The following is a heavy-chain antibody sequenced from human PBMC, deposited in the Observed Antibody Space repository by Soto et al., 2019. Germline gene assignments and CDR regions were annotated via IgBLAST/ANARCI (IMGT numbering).Heavy chain of an antibody. CDR3: ARQGLGAYILDYYYGMDV. V-gene: IGHV4-31*03. J-gene: IGHJ6*02. CDR2: IYYSGST. D-gene: IGHD3-10*01. CDR1: GGSISSGGYY. Sequence: SETLSLTCTVSGGSISSGGYYWSWIRQHPGEGLEWIGYIYYSGSTYYNPSLKSRVTISVDTSKNQFSLKLSSVTAADTAVYYCARQGLGAYILDYYYGMDVWGQGTTVTVSS.